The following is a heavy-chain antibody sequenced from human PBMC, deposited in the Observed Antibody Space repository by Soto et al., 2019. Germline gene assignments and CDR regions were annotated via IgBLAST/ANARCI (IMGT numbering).Heavy chain of an antibody. V-gene: IGHV1-24*01. D-gene: IGHD1-26*01. CDR1: GYTLTELS. Sequence: WASVKVSCKVSGYTLTELSMHWVRQAPGKGLEWMGGFDPEDGETIYAQKFQGRVTMTEDTSTDTAYMELSSLRSEDTAVYYCATQPRTSGSYSRWFDPWGQGTLVTVSS. J-gene: IGHJ5*02. CDR3: ATQPRTSGSYSRWFDP. CDR2: FDPEDGET.